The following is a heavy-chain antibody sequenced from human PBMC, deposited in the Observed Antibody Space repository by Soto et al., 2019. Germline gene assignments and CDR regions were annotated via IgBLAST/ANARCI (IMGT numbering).Heavy chain of an antibody. CDR1: GGSISSYY. CDR3: ARDLVGATTFDYYYYGMDV. D-gene: IGHD1-26*01. CDR2: IYTSGST. Sequence: SETLSLTCTVSGGSISSYYWSWIRQPAGKGLEWIGRIYTSGSTNYNPSLKSRVTMSVGTSKNQFSLKLSSVTAADTAVYYCARDLVGATTFDYYYYGMDVWGQGTTVTVSS. V-gene: IGHV4-4*07. J-gene: IGHJ6*02.